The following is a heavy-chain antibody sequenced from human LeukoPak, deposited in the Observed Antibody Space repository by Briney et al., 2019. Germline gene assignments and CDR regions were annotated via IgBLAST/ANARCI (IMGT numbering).Heavy chain of an antibody. CDR1: GFTFSSYA. Sequence: GETLRLSCSVSGFTFSSYAMHWVRQAPGKGLEYVSAISTNGGSTCYADSVKGRFTIYRDNSKNTLYLQMSSLRAEDTAGYYCAKGDGGNSQPDYWGQGTLVTVSS. CDR3: AKGDGGNSQPDY. CDR2: ISTNGGST. D-gene: IGHD4-23*01. V-gene: IGHV3-64D*06. J-gene: IGHJ4*02.